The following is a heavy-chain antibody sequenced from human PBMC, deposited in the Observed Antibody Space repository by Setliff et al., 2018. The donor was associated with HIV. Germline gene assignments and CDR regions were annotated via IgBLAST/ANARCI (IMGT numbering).Heavy chain of an antibody. CDR2: VSSVIETT. J-gene: IGHJ4*02. D-gene: IGHD3-16*01. CDR3: AKATGSATSPRGSFDY. Sequence: PGGSLRLSCVASGFTFSNYEMNWVRQAPGKGLEWVSDVSSVIETTFYADSVKGRFAISRDNAKNSLYLQMNSLRAEDTAVYYCAKATGSATSPRGSFDYLGRGTLVTVSS. CDR1: GFTFSNYE. V-gene: IGHV3-48*03.